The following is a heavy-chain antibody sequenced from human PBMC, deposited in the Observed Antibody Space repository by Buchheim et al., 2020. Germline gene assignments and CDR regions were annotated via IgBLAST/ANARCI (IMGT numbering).Heavy chain of an antibody. Sequence: QLQLQESGPGLVKPLETLSLTCTVSGGSISTTSYYWGWIRQSPGKGVEWIGTIYYSGSTYYNPSLKSRVTISVDTSKRQFFLKLSSVTAADTAVYYCARLGAARRLFDYWGQGTL. CDR3: ARLGAARRLFDY. D-gene: IGHD6-6*01. V-gene: IGHV4-39*01. J-gene: IGHJ4*02. CDR2: IYYSGST. CDR1: GGSISTTSYY.